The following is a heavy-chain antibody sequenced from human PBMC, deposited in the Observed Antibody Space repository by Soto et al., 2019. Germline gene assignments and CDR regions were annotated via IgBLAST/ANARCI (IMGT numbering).Heavy chain of an antibody. Sequence: GGSLRLSCAASGFTFSSYGMHWVRQAPGKGLEWVAVISYDGSNKYYADSVKGRFTISRDNSKNTLYLQMNSLRAEDTAVYYCAKDMGYFDYWGQGTLVTVSS. CDR3: AKDMGYFDY. D-gene: IGHD3-10*01. J-gene: IGHJ4*02. CDR2: ISYDGSNK. V-gene: IGHV3-30*18. CDR1: GFTFSSYG.